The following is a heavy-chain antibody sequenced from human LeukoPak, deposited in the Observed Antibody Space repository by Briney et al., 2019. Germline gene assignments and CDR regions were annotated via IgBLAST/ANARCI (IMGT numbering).Heavy chain of an antibody. V-gene: IGHV3-73*01. D-gene: IGHD3-10*01. J-gene: IGHJ4*02. CDR1: GFTFSSYG. CDR2: IRSKANSYAT. CDR3: TRQRVSGVDY. Sequence: GGSLRLSCAASGFTFSSYGMHWVRQAPGKGLEWVGRIRSKANSYATAYAASVKGRFTISRDDSKNTAYLQMNSLKTEDTAVYYCTRQRVSGVDYWGQGTLVTVSS.